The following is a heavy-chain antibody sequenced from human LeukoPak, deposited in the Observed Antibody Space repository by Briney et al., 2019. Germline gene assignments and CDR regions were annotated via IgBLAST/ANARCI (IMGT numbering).Heavy chain of an antibody. CDR2: ISYDGSNK. J-gene: IGHJ6*02. CDR3: ARSAYCSSTSCYLNYYYYGMDV. D-gene: IGHD2-2*01. Sequence: RPAGSLRLSCAASGFTFSSYAMHWVRQAPGKGLEWVAVISYDGSNKYYADSVKGRFTISRDNSKNTLYLQMNSLRAEDTAVYYCARSAYCSSTSCYLNYYYYGMDVWGQGTTVTVSS. V-gene: IGHV3-30-3*01. CDR1: GFTFSSYA.